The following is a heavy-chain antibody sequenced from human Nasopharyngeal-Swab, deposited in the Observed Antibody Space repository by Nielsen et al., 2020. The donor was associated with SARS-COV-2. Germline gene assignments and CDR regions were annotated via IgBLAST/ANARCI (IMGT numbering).Heavy chain of an antibody. CDR2: INHSGST. J-gene: IGHJ5*02. Sequence: GSLRLSCAVYGGSFSGYYWSWSRQSPGKGLEWIGEINHSGSTNYNPSLKSRVTISVDPSKSQFSLNLRSVTAADTAVYYCARGSCSGGSCSPYTWFDPWGQGTLVTVSS. CDR3: ARGSCSGGSCSPYTWFDP. V-gene: IGHV4-34*01. CDR1: GGSFSGYY. D-gene: IGHD2-15*01.